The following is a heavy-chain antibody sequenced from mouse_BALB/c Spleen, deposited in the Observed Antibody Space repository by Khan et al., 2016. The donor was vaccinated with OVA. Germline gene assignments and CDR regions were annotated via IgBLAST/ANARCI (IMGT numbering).Heavy chain of an antibody. CDR3: ARVYGGDFDY. CDR2: ISYSGNT. J-gene: IGHJ2*01. V-gene: IGHV3-2*02. CDR1: GYSITSDYA. Sequence: VQLQQSGPGLVKPSQSLSLICTVTGYSITSDYAWNWIRQFPGNKLEWMGFISYSGNTNYNPSLKSRISITRDTSKNQFFLHLNSVTTEDTATYYCARVYGGDFDYWGQGTTLIVSS. D-gene: IGHD1-1*01.